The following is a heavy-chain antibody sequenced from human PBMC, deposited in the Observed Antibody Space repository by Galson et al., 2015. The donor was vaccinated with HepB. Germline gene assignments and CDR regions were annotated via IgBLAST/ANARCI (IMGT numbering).Heavy chain of an antibody. J-gene: IGHJ4*02. V-gene: IGHV3-53*01. CDR1: GFSVSRDL. CDR3: ATAFAGSYPD. D-gene: IGHD6-13*01. CDR2: IHSGDNT. Sequence: SLRLSCAASGFSVSRDLMTWVRQAPGKGPEWVSLIHSGDNTHYADSVRGRFTISRDISKNILYLQMNSLRVEDTAVYYCATAFAGSYPDWGQGTLVTVSS.